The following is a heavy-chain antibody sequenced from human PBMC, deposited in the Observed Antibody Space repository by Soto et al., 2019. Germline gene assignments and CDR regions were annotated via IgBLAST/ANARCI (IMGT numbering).Heavy chain of an antibody. V-gene: IGHV1-69*04. J-gene: IGHJ4*02. D-gene: IGHD3-10*01. CDR2: VNPILSMS. CDR3: ATSYGSGYRAFDY. Sequence: QVQLVQSGAEVKRPGSSVKVSCKASGDTFSFYSINWSRQAPGLGLEWMGRVNPILSMSNYAQRLQGKVTMTAAQQTSTDYMKISGLRSEDTAMYYCATSYGSGYRAFDYWGQGALVTVSS. CDR1: GDTFSFYS.